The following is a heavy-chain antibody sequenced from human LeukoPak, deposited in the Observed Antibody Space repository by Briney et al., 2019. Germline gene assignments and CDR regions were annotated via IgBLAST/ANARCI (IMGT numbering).Heavy chain of an antibody. Sequence: SETLSLTCTVSGGSISSYYWSWVRQPPGKGLEWIGYIYHSGSTYYNPSLKSRVTISVDRSKNQFSLKLSSVTAADTAVYYCARGPYGSGAFDYWGQGTLVTVSS. CDR2: IYHSGST. CDR3: ARGPYGSGAFDY. V-gene: IGHV4-59*12. D-gene: IGHD3-10*01. J-gene: IGHJ4*02. CDR1: GGSISSYY.